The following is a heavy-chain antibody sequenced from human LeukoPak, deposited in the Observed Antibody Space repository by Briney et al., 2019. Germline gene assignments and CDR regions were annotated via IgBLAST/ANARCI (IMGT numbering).Heavy chain of an antibody. D-gene: IGHD3-10*01. J-gene: IGHJ4*02. CDR1: GFTFSSYA. V-gene: IGHV3-64*01. CDR2: ISSNRGST. CDR3: ARSYYGSGSQEFDY. Sequence: GGSLRLSCAASGFTFSSYAMHWVRQAPGKGLEYVSAISSNRGSTYYANSVKGRFTISRDNSKNTLYLQMGSLRAEDMAVYYCARSYYGSGSQEFDYWGQGTLVTVSS.